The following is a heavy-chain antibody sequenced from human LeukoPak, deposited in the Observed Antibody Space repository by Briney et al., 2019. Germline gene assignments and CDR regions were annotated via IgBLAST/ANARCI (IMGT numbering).Heavy chain of an antibody. CDR1: GGSFSGYY. CDR3: ARGQVRRL. Sequence: SETLSLTCAVCGGSFSGYYWSWIRQPPGKGLEWIGEINHSGSTNYNPSLKSRVTISVDTSKNQFSLKLGSVTAADTAVYYCARGQVRRLWGQGTLVTVSS. V-gene: IGHV4-34*01. CDR2: INHSGST. D-gene: IGHD3-10*01. J-gene: IGHJ4*02.